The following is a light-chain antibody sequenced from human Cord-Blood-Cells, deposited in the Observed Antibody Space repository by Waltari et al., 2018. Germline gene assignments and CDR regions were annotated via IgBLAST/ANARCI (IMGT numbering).Light chain of an antibody. J-gene: IGKJ4*01. CDR2: WAS. V-gene: IGKV4-1*01. CDR3: QQYYSTPLT. CDR1: QSVLYSSNNKNY. Sequence: DIVMTQSPDSLAVSLGARATINCKSSQSVLYSSNNKNYLAWYHQKPGQPHKLLIYWASTRESGVPDRFSGSGSVTDFTLTISSLQAEDVAVYYCQQYYSTPLTFGGGTKVEIK.